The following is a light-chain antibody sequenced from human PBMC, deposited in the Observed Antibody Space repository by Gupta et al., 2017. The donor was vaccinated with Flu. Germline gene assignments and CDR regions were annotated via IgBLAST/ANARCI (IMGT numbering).Light chain of an antibody. V-gene: IGLV2-14*01. CDR2: EVS. CDR1: RSDVGAYKT. Sequence: QSALTQPASVSGSPGQSITIACTGTRSDVGAYKTVSWYQQHPGKAPKLIIFEVSDRPSGVSFRFSGSKSGNTASLTISELQAEDEADYYCSSKTNVDTIIFGGGTKVTVL. J-gene: IGLJ2*01. CDR3: SSKTNVDTII.